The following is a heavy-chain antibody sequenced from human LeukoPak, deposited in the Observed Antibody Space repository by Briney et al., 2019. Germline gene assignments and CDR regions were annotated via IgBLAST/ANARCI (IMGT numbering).Heavy chain of an antibody. CDR1: GCTFTSYY. Sequence: ASVKVSCKASGCTFTSYYMHWVRQAPGQGLEWMGIINPSGGSTSYAQKFQGRVTMTRDTSTSTVYMELSSLRSEDTAVYYCARGPRVTIFGVVLDLKNNWFDPWGQGTLVTVSS. V-gene: IGHV1-46*03. D-gene: IGHD3-3*01. CDR2: INPSGGST. CDR3: ARGPRVTIFGVVLDLKNNWFDP. J-gene: IGHJ5*02.